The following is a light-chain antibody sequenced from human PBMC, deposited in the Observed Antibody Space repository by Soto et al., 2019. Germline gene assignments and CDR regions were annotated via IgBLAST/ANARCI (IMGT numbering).Light chain of an antibody. CDR2: DVS. V-gene: IGLV2-14*03. Sequence: QSVLTQPASVSGSPGQSIAISCTGVRTDVDGFDYVSWYQQHPGQAPQLIIYDVSNRPSGGSHRFSGSKSGDTASLTISGLQAEDDAYYYCTSYLSSTPFYVFGTGTKVTVL. CDR1: RTDVDGFDY. CDR3: TSYLSSTPFYV. J-gene: IGLJ1*01.